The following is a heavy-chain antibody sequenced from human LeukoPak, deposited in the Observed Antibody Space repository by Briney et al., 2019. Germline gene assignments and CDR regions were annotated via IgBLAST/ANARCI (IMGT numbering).Heavy chain of an antibody. D-gene: IGHD1-26*01. V-gene: IGHV4-59*08. Sequence: SETLSLTCTVSGCSISSYYWSWIRQPPGKGLEWIGYIYYSGSTNYNPSLKSRVTISVDTSKNQFSLELSSVTAADTAVYYYARHSGSYYNDAFDIWGQGTMVTVSS. CDR1: GCSISSYY. CDR3: ARHSGSYYNDAFDI. CDR2: IYYSGST. J-gene: IGHJ3*02.